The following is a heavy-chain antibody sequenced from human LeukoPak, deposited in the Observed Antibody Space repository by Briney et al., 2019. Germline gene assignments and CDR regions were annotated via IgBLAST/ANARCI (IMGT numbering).Heavy chain of an antibody. D-gene: IGHD3-16*02. CDR3: AREPVYDYVWGSYRLFDP. CDR1: GGTFSSYA. V-gene: IGHV1-69*06. J-gene: IGHJ5*02. CDR2: IIPIFGTA. Sequence: ASVKVSCKASGGTFSSYAISWVRQAPGQGLEWMGGIIPIFGTANYAQKFQGRVTITADKSTSTAYMELSSLRSEDTAVYYCAREPVYDYVWGSYRLFDPWGQGTLVTVSS.